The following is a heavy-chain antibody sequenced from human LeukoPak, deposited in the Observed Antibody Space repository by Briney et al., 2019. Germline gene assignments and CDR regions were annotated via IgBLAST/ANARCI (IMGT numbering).Heavy chain of an antibody. CDR2: INWSGGST. D-gene: IGHD1-14*01. J-gene: IGHJ4*02. CDR3: ARALLTGPYYFDY. V-gene: IGHV3-20*04. CDR1: GFAFEEHG. Sequence: GGSLRLSCTASGFAFEEHGMSWVRQVPGKGLEWVSGINWSGGSTSSADPLRGRFTISRNNPKTSLYLQMNSLRADDAALDYCARALLTGPYYFDYWGQGTLVTVSS.